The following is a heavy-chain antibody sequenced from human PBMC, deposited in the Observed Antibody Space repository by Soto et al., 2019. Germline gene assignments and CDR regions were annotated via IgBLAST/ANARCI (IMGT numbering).Heavy chain of an antibody. J-gene: IGHJ4*02. D-gene: IGHD3-22*01. CDR2: IYYSGST. CDR1: GGSISSSSYY. Sequence: SETLSLTCTVSGGSISSSSYYWGWIRQPPGKGLEWIGSIYYSGSTYYNPSLKSRVTISVDTSKNQFSLKLSSVTAADTAVYYCARLGHYYDSSGYYPPSYFDYWGQGTLVTVSS. CDR3: ARLGHYYDSSGYYPPSYFDY. V-gene: IGHV4-39*01.